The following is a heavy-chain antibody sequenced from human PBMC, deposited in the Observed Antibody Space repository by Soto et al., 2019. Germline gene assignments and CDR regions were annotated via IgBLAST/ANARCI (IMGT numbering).Heavy chain of an antibody. J-gene: IGHJ3*02. CDR2: LNTDGSST. V-gene: IGHV3-74*01. CDR3: ARGASRRYCSGNTCFDAFDM. D-gene: IGHD2-15*01. Sequence: EVQLVESGGGLVQPGGSLRLSCAASRFTFSTYWMHWVRQAPGKGLVWVSRLNTDGSSTSYADSVKGRFTISRDNAKNTLYLQMTSLSVEDTAVYYCARGASRRYCSGNTCFDAFDMWGQGTMVTVSS. CDR1: RFTFSTYW.